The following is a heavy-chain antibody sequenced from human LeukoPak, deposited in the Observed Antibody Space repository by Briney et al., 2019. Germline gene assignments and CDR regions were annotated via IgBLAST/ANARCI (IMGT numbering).Heavy chain of an antibody. D-gene: IGHD3-3*01. CDR2: ISASGSST. CDR3: AKGAQYDFWSGYTFEYFDV. CDR1: GFSFTNYG. Sequence: PGGSLRLSCAASGFSFTNYGMSWVRQAPGKGLEWVSFISASGSSTHYADSVKGRFTISRDNSKNTVHLQINSLRAEDTATYYCAKGAQYDFWSGYTFEYFDVWGQGTLVSVSS. V-gene: IGHV3-23*01. J-gene: IGHJ4*02.